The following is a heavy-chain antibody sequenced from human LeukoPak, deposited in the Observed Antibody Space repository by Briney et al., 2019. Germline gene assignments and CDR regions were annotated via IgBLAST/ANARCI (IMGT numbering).Heavy chain of an antibody. J-gene: IGHJ4*02. CDR2: ISYDGSNK. CDR1: GFTFSSYA. D-gene: IGHD1-7*01. V-gene: IGHV3-30-3*01. Sequence: GRSLRLSCAASGFTFSSYAMHWVRQAPGKGLEWVAVISYDGSNKYYADSVKGRFTISRDNSKNTLYLQMNSLRAEDTAVYYCARSVLTGTDYFDYWGQGTLVTVSS. CDR3: ARSVLTGTDYFDY.